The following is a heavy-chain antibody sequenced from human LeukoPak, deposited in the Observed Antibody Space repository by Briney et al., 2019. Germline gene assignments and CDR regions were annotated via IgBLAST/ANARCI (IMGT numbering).Heavy chain of an antibody. D-gene: IGHD5-18*01. CDR3: AATFGIQLWSFYYFDY. Sequence: GRSLRLSCAASGFTFSSYGMHWVRQAPGKGLEWVAVISYDGSNKYYSDSVKGRFTISRDNSKNTLSLQMNSLRAEDTAVYYCAATFGIQLWSFYYFDYWGQGTLVTVSS. CDR2: ISYDGSNK. V-gene: IGHV3-30*03. J-gene: IGHJ4*02. CDR1: GFTFSSYG.